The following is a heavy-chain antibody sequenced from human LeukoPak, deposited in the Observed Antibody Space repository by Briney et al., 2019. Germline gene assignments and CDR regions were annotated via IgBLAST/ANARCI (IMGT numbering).Heavy chain of an antibody. CDR3: TKDPLDY. V-gene: IGHV3-23*01. J-gene: IGHJ4*02. Sequence: GGSLRLSCAASGFTFRTYAMNWVRQAPGKGLEWVSGISGSGGTPYYADSVKGRFTISRDNSKNTLYLQMNSLRVEDTAVYYCTKDPLDYWGQGTLVTVSS. CDR1: GFTFRTYA. CDR2: ISGSGGTP.